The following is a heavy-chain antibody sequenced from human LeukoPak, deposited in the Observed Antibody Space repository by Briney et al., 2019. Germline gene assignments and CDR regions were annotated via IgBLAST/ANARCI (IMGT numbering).Heavy chain of an antibody. Sequence: GGSLRLSCAASGFTFSSYSMNWVRQAPGKGLEWVSYISSSSSTIYYADSVKGRFTISRDNAKNSLYLQMNSLRAEDTAVYYCARGLHGSGSYYNPPFDYWGQGTLVTVSS. D-gene: IGHD3-10*01. CDR1: GFTFSSYS. CDR2: ISSSSSTI. CDR3: ARGLHGSGSYYNPPFDY. V-gene: IGHV3-48*04. J-gene: IGHJ4*02.